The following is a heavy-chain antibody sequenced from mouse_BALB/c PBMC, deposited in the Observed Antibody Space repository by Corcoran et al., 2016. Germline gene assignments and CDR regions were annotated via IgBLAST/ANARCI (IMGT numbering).Heavy chain of an antibody. J-gene: IGHJ2*01. CDR1: GYTFTDYH. V-gene: IGHV1-18*01. Sequence: EVLLQQSGPELVKPGASVKIPCKASGYTFTDYHMDWVKQSHGKSLEWIGDINPNNGGTIYNQQFKGKATLTVDKSSSTAYMELHILTSEDTAVYFCARRDDYGSSPFDYWGQGTTLTVSS. CDR2: INPNNGGT. CDR3: ARRDDYGSSPFDY. D-gene: IGHD1-1*01.